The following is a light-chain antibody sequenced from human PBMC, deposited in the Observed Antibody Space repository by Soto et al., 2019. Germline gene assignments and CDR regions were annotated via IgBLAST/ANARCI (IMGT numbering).Light chain of an antibody. V-gene: IGLV1-47*01. J-gene: IGLJ2*01. CDR3: AAWDDSLSGVV. CDR2: RSN. Sequence: QSVLTQPPSASGTPGQTVTISCSGSSANIGSNYVYWYQQLPGTAPKHLIYRSNQRPSGVPDRFSGSKSGTSASLAISGLRSEHEADYYCAAWDDSLSGVVCGGGTKLTVL. CDR1: SANIGSNY.